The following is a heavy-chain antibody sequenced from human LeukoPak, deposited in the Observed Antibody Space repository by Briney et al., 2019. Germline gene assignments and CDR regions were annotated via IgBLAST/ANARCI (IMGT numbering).Heavy chain of an antibody. CDR2: IGTAGDT. D-gene: IGHD1-1*01. Sequence: GGSLRLSCAASGFTFSDYDMHWVRQATGKGLKWVSAIGTAGDTYYTGSVKGRFTISRENAKNSLYLQMNSLRAGDTAVYYCVRVAKERVGGVYYFDYWGQGTPVTVSS. J-gene: IGHJ4*02. CDR1: GFTFSDYD. CDR3: VRVAKERVGGVYYFDY. V-gene: IGHV3-13*01.